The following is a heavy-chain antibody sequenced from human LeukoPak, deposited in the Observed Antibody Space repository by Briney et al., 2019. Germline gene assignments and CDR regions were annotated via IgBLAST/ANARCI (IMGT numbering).Heavy chain of an antibody. Sequence: PGGSLRLPCAASGFTFSSYAMSWVRQAPGKGLEWVSAISGSGGSTYYADSVKGRFTISRDNSKNTLYLQMNCLRAEDTAVYYCAKFLPTHIVVANYYFDYWGQGTLVTVSS. V-gene: IGHV3-23*01. D-gene: IGHD2-21*01. CDR3: AKFLPTHIVVANYYFDY. CDR2: ISGSGGST. J-gene: IGHJ4*02. CDR1: GFTFSSYA.